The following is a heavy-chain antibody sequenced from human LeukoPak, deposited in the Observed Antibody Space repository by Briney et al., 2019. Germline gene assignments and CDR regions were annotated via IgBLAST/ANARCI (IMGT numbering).Heavy chain of an antibody. CDR3: TRWFGEAPYYIDH. D-gene: IGHD3-10*01. CDR2: ISSSSSYI. Sequence: GGSLRLPCAASGFTFSSYNMNWVRKAPGKGLEWVSSISSSSSYIYYADSVKGRFTISRDDAKNSLYLQMNSLRADDTAVYYCTRWFGEAPYYIDHWGQGTLVTVSS. CDR1: GFTFSSYN. J-gene: IGHJ4*02. V-gene: IGHV3-21*01.